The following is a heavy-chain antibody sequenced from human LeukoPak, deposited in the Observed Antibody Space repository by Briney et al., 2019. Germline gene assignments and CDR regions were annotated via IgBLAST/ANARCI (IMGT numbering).Heavy chain of an antibody. D-gene: IGHD3-3*01. J-gene: IGHJ4*02. CDR2: INWNGGST. CDR1: GFTFDDYG. V-gene: IGHV3-20*04. CDR3: ARGAGSGYYTNFDY. Sequence: GGSLRLSCAASGFTFDDYGMSWVRQAPGKGLEWVSGINWNGGSTGYADSVKGRLTIPRDNAKNSLYLQMNSLRAEDTALYYCARGAGSGYYTNFDYWGQGTLVTVSS.